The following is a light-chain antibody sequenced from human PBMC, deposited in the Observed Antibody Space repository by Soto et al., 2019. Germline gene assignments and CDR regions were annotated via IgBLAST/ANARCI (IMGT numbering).Light chain of an antibody. J-gene: IGKJ1*01. CDR3: QQYGSSHWT. Sequence: IVLTQSPGTLSLSPGERATLSCRASQSVSSSYLAWYQQKPGQAPRLLIYGASSRATGIPDRFSGSGSGTDLTLTISRLEPEDFAVYYCQQYGSSHWTFGQGTKVEIK. V-gene: IGKV3-20*01. CDR2: GAS. CDR1: QSVSSSY.